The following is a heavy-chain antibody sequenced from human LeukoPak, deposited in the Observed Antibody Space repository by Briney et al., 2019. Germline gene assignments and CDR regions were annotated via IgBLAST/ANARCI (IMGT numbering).Heavy chain of an antibody. D-gene: IGHD6-13*01. V-gene: IGHV1-18*01. CDR2: ISAYNGNT. J-gene: IGHJ4*02. CDR1: GYTFTSYG. Sequence: ASVKVSCKASGYTFTSYGISWVRQAPGQGLEWMGWISAYNGNTHYAQKLQGRVTMTTDTSTSTAYMELRSLRSDDTAVYYCARDIAAAGFYYFDYWGQGTLVTVSS. CDR3: ARDIAAAGFYYFDY.